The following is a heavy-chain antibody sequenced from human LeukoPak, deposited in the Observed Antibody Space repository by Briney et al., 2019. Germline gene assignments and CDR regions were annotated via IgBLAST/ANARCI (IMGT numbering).Heavy chain of an antibody. J-gene: IGHJ4*02. V-gene: IGHV4-59*12. Sequence: SETLSLTCTVSGASINSYYWSWIRQPPGKGLEWIGCIYDSGSTDYNPSLKSRVTISVDTSKNQFSLKLSSVTAADTAVYYCARDGDSSGYLDYWGQGTLVTVSS. CDR3: ARDGDSSGYLDY. CDR2: IYDSGST. CDR1: GASINSYY. D-gene: IGHD3-22*01.